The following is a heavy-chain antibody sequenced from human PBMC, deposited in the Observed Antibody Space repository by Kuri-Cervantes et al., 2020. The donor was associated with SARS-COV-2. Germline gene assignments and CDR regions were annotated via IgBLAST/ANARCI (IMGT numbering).Heavy chain of an antibody. V-gene: IGHV1-3*01. D-gene: IGHD3-3*01. J-gene: IGHJ6*02. CDR2: ISAGNGNT. Sequence: ASVKVSCKASGYTFTSYAMHWVRQAPGQRLEWMGWISAGNGNTKYSQKFQGRVTITRDTSASTAYMELSSLRSEDTAVYYCARGGDFWYFYYGMDVWGQGTTVTVSS. CDR1: GYTFTSYA. CDR3: ARGGDFWYFYYGMDV.